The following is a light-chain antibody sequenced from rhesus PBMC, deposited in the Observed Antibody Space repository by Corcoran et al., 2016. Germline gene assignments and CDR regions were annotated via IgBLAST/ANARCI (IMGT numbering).Light chain of an antibody. Sequence: QAAPTPSPSVSGSPGQSVTISCTGTSSDIGGYNRVSWYQQHPGKAPKLMIYEVSKQPSGVSDRFSGSKSGNTASLPISGLHAEDEADYYFSSYASSRTYGLFGGWTRLSVL. V-gene: IGLV2-13*03. CDR3: SSYASSRTYGL. CDR2: EVS. CDR1: SSDIGGYNR. J-gene: IGLJ2*01.